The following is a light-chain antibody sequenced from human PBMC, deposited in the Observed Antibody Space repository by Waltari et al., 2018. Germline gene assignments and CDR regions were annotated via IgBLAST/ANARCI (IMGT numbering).Light chain of an antibody. CDR3: QHYSNTPYT. J-gene: IGKJ2*01. CDR2: WAS. Sequence: DIVMTQSPDSPDVSLGERATIHCQSSQSLLYRPNKKNYLAWYQQKPGQPPKLLIYWASTRESGVPDRFSGSGSGTEFTLTISSLQAEDVAVYFCQHYSNTPYTSGQGTKLEIK. CDR1: QSLLYRPNKKNY. V-gene: IGKV4-1*01.